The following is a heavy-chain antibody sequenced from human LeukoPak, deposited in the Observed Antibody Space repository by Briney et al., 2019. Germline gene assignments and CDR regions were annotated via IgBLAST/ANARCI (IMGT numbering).Heavy chain of an antibody. CDR1: GFTFNRYD. J-gene: IGHJ4*02. D-gene: IGHD1-26*01. CDR2: IVRTITTT. CDR3: AKAWPELRDEY. V-gene: IGHV3-23*05. Sequence: GGSLRLSCAASGFTFNRYDLSWVRQAPGKGLECVSTIVRTITTTYYADSVKGRFTISRDNSKNTLYLQMNSLRAEDTAVYYCAKAWPELRDEYWGQGTLVTVSS.